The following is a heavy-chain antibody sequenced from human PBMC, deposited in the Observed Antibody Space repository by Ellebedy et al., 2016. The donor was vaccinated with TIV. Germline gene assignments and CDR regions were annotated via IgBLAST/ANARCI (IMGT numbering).Heavy chain of an antibody. CDR3: AREGGYSYGYGADY. V-gene: IGHV4-38-2*02. Sequence: SETLSLXXTVSGYSIDIGYSWGWIRQPPGKGLEWIGTISHTGSTYYNPSLKSRVTISVDTSNNHFSLRLNSVTAADTAVYYCAREGGYSYGYGADYWGQGTLVTVSS. CDR1: GYSIDIGYS. CDR2: ISHTGST. J-gene: IGHJ4*02. D-gene: IGHD5-18*01.